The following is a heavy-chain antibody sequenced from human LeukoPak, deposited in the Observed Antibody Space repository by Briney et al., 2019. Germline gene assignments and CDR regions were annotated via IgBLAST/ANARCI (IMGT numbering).Heavy chain of an antibody. V-gene: IGHV1-69*13. D-gene: IGHD2-21*02. J-gene: IGHJ4*02. CDR3: ARETTLVTAHAFDY. CDR1: GGTFSRYA. CDR2: ISPIFGTV. Sequence: EASVKVSCKASGGTFSRYAISWVRQAPGQGLEWMGGISPIFGTVNYAQKFQGRVTITADESTSTAYMEVSSLRSEDTAVYYCARETTLVTAHAFDYWGQGTLVTVSS.